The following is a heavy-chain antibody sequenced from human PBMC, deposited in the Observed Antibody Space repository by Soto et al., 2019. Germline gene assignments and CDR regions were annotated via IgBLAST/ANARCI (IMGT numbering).Heavy chain of an antibody. Sequence: SETLSLTCTVSGGSISSTNWWTWVRQPPGKGLEWIGEIYHTGNTNYNPSVRSRVTISVDKSNNEFSLNLRAVTAADTATYYCVHNMAAAFDYWGQGTLVTVSS. J-gene: IGHJ4*02. CDR1: GGSISSTNW. D-gene: IGHD6-13*01. V-gene: IGHV4-4*02. CDR2: IYHTGNT. CDR3: VHNMAAAFDY.